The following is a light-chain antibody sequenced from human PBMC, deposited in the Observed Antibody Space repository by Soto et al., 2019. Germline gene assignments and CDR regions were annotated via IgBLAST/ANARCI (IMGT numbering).Light chain of an antibody. J-gene: IGKJ1*01. CDR1: QSVGSY. CDR2: GAS. Sequence: EVVMTQSPATLSLSPGERATLSCRASQSVGSYLAWYQHKPGQAPRLLIYGASIRATGVPARFSGSGSGTEFTLTISSLQSEDFAVYFCQQYDNLPPWTFGLGTTVEVK. CDR3: QQYDNLPPWT. V-gene: IGKV3-15*01.